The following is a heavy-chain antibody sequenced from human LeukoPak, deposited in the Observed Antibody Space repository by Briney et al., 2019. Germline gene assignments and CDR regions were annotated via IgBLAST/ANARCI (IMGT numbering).Heavy chain of an antibody. CDR1: GGSISSSSYY. J-gene: IGHJ4*02. Sequence: PSETLSLTCTVSGGSISSSSYYWGWIRQPPGKGLEWIGSIYYSGSTYYNPSLKSRVTISVDTSKNQFSLKLSSVTAADTAVYYCVLVVPAAILWENWGQGTLVTVSS. CDR3: VLVVPAAILWEN. V-gene: IGHV4-39*01. D-gene: IGHD2-2*02. CDR2: IYYSGST.